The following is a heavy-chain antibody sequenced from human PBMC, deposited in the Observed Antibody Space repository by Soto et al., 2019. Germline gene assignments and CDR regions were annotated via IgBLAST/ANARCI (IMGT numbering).Heavy chain of an antibody. CDR2: IWYDGSNK. CDR3: ASGVTTTEYYFDY. CDR1: GFTFSSYG. Sequence: PGGSLRLSCAASGFTFSSYGMHWVRQAPGKGLEWVAVIWYDGSNKYYADSVKGRFTISRDNSKNTLYLQMNSLRAEDTAVYYCASGVTTTEYYFDYWGQGTLVTAPQ. D-gene: IGHD2-21*02. V-gene: IGHV3-33*01. J-gene: IGHJ4*02.